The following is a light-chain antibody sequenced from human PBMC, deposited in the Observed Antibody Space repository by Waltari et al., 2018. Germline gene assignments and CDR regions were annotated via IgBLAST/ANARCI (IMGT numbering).Light chain of an antibody. CDR1: ALPRKY. CDR3: YSADTTGLRV. V-gene: IGLV3-10*01. J-gene: IGLJ1*01. Sequence: SYELTQPPSVSVSPGQTARITCSGHALPRKYAYWFQQKSGQAPRLVIYEDTKQPTGIPAGFSGSSSGTVATSAITGAQVDEEADYYCYSADTTGLRVFGGGTTVVVL. CDR2: EDT.